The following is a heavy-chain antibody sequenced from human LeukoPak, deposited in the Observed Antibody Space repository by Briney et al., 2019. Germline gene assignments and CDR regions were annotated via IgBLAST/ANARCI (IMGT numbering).Heavy chain of an antibody. D-gene: IGHD6-13*01. V-gene: IGHV1-46*01. J-gene: IGHJ5*02. CDR3: ARGLGWQQLVRKSDWTDP. CDR2: INPTGGTT. CDR1: GYTFANFY. Sequence: ASVKVSCKASGYTFANFYIHWVRQAPGHGLEGMGMINPTGGTTTHAQKFQDRVTMTRDLSTTTVYMDLSSLRSDDTAVYYCARGLGWQQLVRKSDWTDPWGQGTLVTVSS.